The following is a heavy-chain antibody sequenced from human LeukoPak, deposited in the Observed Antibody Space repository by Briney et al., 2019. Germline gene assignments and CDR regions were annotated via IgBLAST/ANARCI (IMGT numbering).Heavy chain of an antibody. CDR3: ARAHGYSGYDYNY. J-gene: IGHJ4*02. D-gene: IGHD5-12*01. V-gene: IGHV3-64*01. CDR2: ISSNGGST. CDR1: GFTFSSYA. Sequence: GGSLRLSCAASGFTFSSYAMHWVRQAPGKGLEYVSAISSNGGSTYYANSVKGRFTISRDNSKNTLYLQMGSLRAEDMAVYYCARAHGYSGYDYNYWGQGTLVTVSS.